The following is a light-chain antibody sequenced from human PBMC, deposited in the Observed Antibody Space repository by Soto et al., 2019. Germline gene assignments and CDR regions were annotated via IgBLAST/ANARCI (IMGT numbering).Light chain of an antibody. CDR2: DDG. V-gene: IGLV3-21*02. J-gene: IGLJ2*01. CDR3: QVWESGSDRPVV. Sequence: SYELTQPPSVSVAPGQTVRITCGGNNSGSKSVHWYQQKQGQAPVVVVYDDGDRPSGIPERFSASTSGNTATLTFSRVEAGDEADYYCQVWESGSDRPVVFGGGTQLTVL. CDR1: NSGSKS.